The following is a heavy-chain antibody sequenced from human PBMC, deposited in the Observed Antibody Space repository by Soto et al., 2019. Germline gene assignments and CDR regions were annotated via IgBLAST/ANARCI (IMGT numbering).Heavy chain of an antibody. V-gene: IGHV3-23*01. D-gene: IGHD3-9*01. CDR1: GFTFRSHA. Sequence: DVQLLESGGGLVQPGGSLRLSCAASGFTFRSHAMSWVRQAPGKGLEWVSGISGSGISTHYADSVKGRFTVSRDNSKNPLCLQMNQLRGQEPGVYNWSEGAVGPDWVLGLLGRGTLVTVSS. CDR2: ISGSGIST. J-gene: IGHJ2*01. CDR3: SEGAVGPDWVLGL.